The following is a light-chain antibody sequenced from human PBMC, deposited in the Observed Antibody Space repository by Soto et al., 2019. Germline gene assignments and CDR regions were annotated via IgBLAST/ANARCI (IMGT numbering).Light chain of an antibody. CDR1: QSLIYSDGNTY. CDR3: MQSTHWTRT. Sequence: DVVMTQSPLSLPVTLGQPASISCRSSQSLIYSDGNTYLNWFQQRPGQSPRRLIHKVSNRDSGVPDRFSRSGSGTDFTLEISRVEAEDVGLYYCMQSTHWTRTFGQGTKVEIK. J-gene: IGKJ1*01. CDR2: KVS. V-gene: IGKV2-30*01.